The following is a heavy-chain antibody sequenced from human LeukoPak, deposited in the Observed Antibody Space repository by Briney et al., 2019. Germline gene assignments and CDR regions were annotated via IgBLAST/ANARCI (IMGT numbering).Heavy chain of an antibody. V-gene: IGHV1-3*01. Sequence: ASLKVSCKASGYTFTSYAMHWVRQAPGQKLKWMGWINAGNGNTKYSQKFQGRVTITRDTSASTAYMELSSLRSEDTAVYYCASRYYSGYDQPFDYWGQGTLVTVSS. CDR3: ASRYYSGYDQPFDY. D-gene: IGHD5-12*01. CDR1: GYTFTSYA. CDR2: INAGNGNT. J-gene: IGHJ4*02.